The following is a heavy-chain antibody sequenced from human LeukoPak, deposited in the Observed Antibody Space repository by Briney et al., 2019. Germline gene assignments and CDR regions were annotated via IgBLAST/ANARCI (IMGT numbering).Heavy chain of an antibody. CDR3: AKDNISDFWSGYHYYFDY. CDR1: GFTFSSYA. D-gene: IGHD3-3*01. Sequence: GGSLRLSCAASGFTFSSYAMSWVRQAPGKGLEWVSAISGSGGSTYYADSVKGRFTISRDNSKNTLYLQMNSLRAEDTAVYYCAKDNISDFWSGYHYYFDYWGQGTLVTVSS. V-gene: IGHV3-23*01. CDR2: ISGSGGST. J-gene: IGHJ4*02.